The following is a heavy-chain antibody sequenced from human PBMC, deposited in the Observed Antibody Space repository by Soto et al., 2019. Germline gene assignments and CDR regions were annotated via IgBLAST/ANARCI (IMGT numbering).Heavy chain of an antibody. J-gene: IGHJ6*02. V-gene: IGHV4-4*03. CDR2: IYHSGST. CDR1: GGSISSSTW. D-gene: IGHD3-22*01. Sequence: QVQLQEPAPGLVKPPGTLSLTCAVSGGSISSSTWCRWVRQPPGKGLEWIGEIYHSGSTNYNPSLKSRVTISVDKSKNQFSLKLSSVTAADTAVYYCARGTYYYDSSGYGDILLYYYGMDVWGQGTTVTVSS. CDR3: ARGTYYYDSSGYGDILLYYYGMDV.